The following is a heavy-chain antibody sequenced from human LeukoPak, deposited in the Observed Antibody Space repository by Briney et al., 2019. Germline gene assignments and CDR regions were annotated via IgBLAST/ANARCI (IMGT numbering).Heavy chain of an antibody. V-gene: IGHV1-46*01. CDR3: ARALRDSSGWYNWFDP. CDR1: GYTFTSYY. CDR2: INPSGGST. Sequence: APVKVSCKASGYTFTSYYMHWVRQAPGQGLEWMGIINPSGGSTSYAQKFQGRVTMTRDMSTSTVYMELSSLRSEDTAVYYCARALRDSSGWYNWFDPWGQGTLVTVSS. J-gene: IGHJ5*02. D-gene: IGHD6-19*01.